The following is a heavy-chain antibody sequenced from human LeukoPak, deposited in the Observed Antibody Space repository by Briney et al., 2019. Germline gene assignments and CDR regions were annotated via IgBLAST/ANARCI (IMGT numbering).Heavy chain of an antibody. D-gene: IGHD2-2*01. Sequence: GRSLRLSCAASGFTFSSSGVHWVRQAPGKGLEWAAVMSKDGTNKYYADSVKGRFTVSRDDSKNTLFLQMDSLRPEDTAVYYCAKEGLGRYQRLHFDHWGQGTLVTVS. V-gene: IGHV3-30*18. CDR2: MSKDGTNK. CDR3: AKEGLGRYQRLHFDH. J-gene: IGHJ4*02. CDR1: GFTFSSSG.